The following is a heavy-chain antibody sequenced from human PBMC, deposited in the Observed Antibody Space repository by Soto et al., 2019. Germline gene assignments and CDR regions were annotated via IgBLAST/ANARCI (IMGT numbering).Heavy chain of an antibody. CDR1: GYSFTSYW. D-gene: IGHD4-17*01. Sequence: PGESLKISCKGSGYSFTSYWIGWVRQMPGKGLEWMGIIYPGDSDTRYSPSFQGQVTISADKSISTAYLQWSSLKASDTAMYYCARLDYDSIAYDYYGMDVWGQGTTVTVSS. CDR3: ARLDYDSIAYDYYGMDV. J-gene: IGHJ6*02. V-gene: IGHV5-51*01. CDR2: IYPGDSDT.